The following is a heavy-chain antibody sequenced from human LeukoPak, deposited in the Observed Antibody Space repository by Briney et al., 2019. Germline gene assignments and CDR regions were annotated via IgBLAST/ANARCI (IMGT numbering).Heavy chain of an antibody. CDR3: AKVRGAGPHFDY. Sequence: GGSLRLSCSASGLTVTNAWMNWVRQAPGEGLDWVGRIASKTDGGATDYAAPVKGRFTISRDDSKNTLYLQMNSLRAEDTAVYYCAKVRGAGPHFDYWGQGTLVTVSS. CDR2: IASKTDGGAT. J-gene: IGHJ4*02. D-gene: IGHD4/OR15-4a*01. CDR1: GLTVTNAW. V-gene: IGHV3-15*07.